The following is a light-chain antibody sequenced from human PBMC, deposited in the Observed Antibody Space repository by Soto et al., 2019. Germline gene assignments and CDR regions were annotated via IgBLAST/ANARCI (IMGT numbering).Light chain of an antibody. CDR1: SSNIGSKY. CDR2: DND. V-gene: IGLV1-51*01. Sequence: QSALTQPPSVSAAPGQTGTISCSGSSSNIGSKYVFWYQQLPGTAPQLLMSDNDKRPSGIPDRFAGSKSGTSGTLGFTGLQTGDDADYYCGVWDSRLSAGVFGGGTTLTVL. CDR3: GVWDSRLSAGV. J-gene: IGLJ3*02.